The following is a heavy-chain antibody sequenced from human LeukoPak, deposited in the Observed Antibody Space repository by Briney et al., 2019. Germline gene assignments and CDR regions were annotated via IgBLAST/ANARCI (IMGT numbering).Heavy chain of an antibody. D-gene: IGHD4-17*01. CDR1: GGTFSSYA. Sequence: SVKVSCKASGGTFSSYAISWVRQAPGQGPEWVGRIIPILGIANYAQNFQGRVTITADKSTSTAYMELSSLRSEDTAVYYCATTTTVTNPGGYCYWGQGTLVTVSS. J-gene: IGHJ4*02. CDR2: IIPILGIA. CDR3: ATTTTVTNPGGYCY. V-gene: IGHV1-69*04.